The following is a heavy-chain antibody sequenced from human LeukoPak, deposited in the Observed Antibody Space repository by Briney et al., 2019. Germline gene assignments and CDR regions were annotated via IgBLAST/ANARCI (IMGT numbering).Heavy chain of an antibody. V-gene: IGHV4-59*01. CDR2: IYYSGST. CDR1: GGSISSYS. J-gene: IGHJ5*02. D-gene: IGHD6-13*01. Sequence: SETLSLTCTVSGGSISSYSWSWIRQPPGKGLEWIGYIYYSGSTNYNPSLKSRVTISVDTSKNQFSLKLSSVTAADTAVYYCARVHSSWCVNWFDPWGQGTLVTVSS. CDR3: ARVHSSWCVNWFDP.